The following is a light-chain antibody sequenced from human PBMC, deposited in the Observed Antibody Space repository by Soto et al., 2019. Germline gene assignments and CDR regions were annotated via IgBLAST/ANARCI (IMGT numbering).Light chain of an antibody. CDR1: QDISNY. CDR2: DAS. CDR3: QQYDNLPPGVT. V-gene: IGKV1-33*01. Sequence: DIQMTQSPSSLSASVGDRVTITCQASQDISNYLNWYQQKPGKAPKLLIYDASNLETGVPSRFSGSGSGTDFTFTISSLQPEDIATYYCQQYDNLPPGVTFGPGTKVYIK. J-gene: IGKJ3*01.